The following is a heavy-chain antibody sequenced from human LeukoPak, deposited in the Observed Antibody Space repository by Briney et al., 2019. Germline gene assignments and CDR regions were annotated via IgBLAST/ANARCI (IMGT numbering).Heavy chain of an antibody. CDR3: AMGITMVRGLEY. V-gene: IGHV4-30-4*01. CDR1: GGSISSGDYY. J-gene: IGHJ4*02. D-gene: IGHD3-10*01. CDR2: IYYSGST. Sequence: SQTLSLTCTVSGGSISSGDYYWSWIRQPPGKGLEWIGYIYYSGSTYYNPSLTSRVTISVDTSKNQFSLKLSSVTAADTAVYYCAMGITMVRGLEYWGQGTLVTVSS.